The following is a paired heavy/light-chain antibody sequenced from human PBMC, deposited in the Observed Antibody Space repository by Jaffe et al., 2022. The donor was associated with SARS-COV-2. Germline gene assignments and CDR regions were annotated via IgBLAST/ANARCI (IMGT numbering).Heavy chain of an antibody. J-gene: IGHJ3*02. CDR2: IRYDGSNK. CDR3: ARDLGYQLILMWSFDI. Sequence: QVQLVESGGGVVQPGTSLILSCAASGFTFSSYGMHWLRQAPGKGLEWVAVIRYDGSNKYYADSVKGRFAISRDDSKNTLYLQMSSLRAEDTAVYYCARDLGYQLILMWSFDIWGHGTMVTVSS. CDR1: GFTFSSYG. V-gene: IGHV3-33*01. D-gene: IGHD2-2*01.
Light chain of an antibody. V-gene: IGLV2-23*02. J-gene: IGLJ1*01. CDR1: SSDVGNFNL. Sequence: QSALTQPASVSGPPGQSITISCTGTSSDVGNFNLVSWYQQHPGKAPKLMIYEVNKRPSGVSDRFSGSKSGNTASLTISGLQAEDEADYYCCSYTGSEGVFGTGTKVTAL. CDR2: EVN. CDR3: CSYTGSEGV.